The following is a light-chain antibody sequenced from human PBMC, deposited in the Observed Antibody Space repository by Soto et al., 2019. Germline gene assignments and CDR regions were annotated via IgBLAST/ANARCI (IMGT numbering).Light chain of an antibody. J-gene: IGLJ2*01. CDR3: SSYTSSSTQI. V-gene: IGLV2-14*03. CDR1: SSDVGAYNY. CDR2: DVS. Sequence: QSALTQPASVSGSPGQSITISCTGTSSDVGAYNYVTWYQHHPGKATKLMIYDVSNRPSGVSDRFSGSKSGNTASLTIFGLQDEDEADYYCSSYTSSSTQIFGGGTKLTVL.